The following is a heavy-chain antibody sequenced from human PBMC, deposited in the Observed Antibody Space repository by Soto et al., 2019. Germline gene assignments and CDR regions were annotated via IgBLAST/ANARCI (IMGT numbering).Heavy chain of an antibody. CDR3: AKGRASDCPGCTQYY. V-gene: IGHV3-23*01. J-gene: IGHJ4*02. CDR2: VSGSGDST. D-gene: IGHD2-21*02. Sequence: EVQLLESGGGLAQPGGSLRLSCAASAFTFSSYAMSWVRQAPGKGLEWVSAVSGSGDSTYYADSVKGRFTISRDNSKNTLYLQMNSLRAEDTAVYYCAKGRASDCPGCTQYYWGQGALVTVSS. CDR1: AFTFSSYA.